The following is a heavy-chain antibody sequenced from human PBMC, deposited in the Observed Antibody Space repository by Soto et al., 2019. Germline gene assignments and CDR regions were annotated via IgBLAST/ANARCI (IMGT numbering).Heavy chain of an antibody. CDR1: GFTFSSYS. CDR2: ISSSSSTI. V-gene: IGHV3-48*02. J-gene: IGHJ6*02. CDR3: ARQPSMGYYYYYGMDV. Sequence: GGSLRLSCAASGFTFSSYSMNWVRQAPGKGLEWVSYISSSSSTIYYADSVKGRFTISRDNAKNSLYLQMNSLRDEDTAVYYCARQPSMGYYYYYGMDVWGQGTTVTVSS. D-gene: IGHD3-10*01.